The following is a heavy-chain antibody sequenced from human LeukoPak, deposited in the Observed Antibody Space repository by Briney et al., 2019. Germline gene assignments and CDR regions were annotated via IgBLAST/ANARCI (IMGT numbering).Heavy chain of an antibody. CDR1: GFTVSSNY. CDR3: GRSSGWYAFDY. D-gene: IGHD6-19*01. J-gene: IGHJ4*02. CDR2: IYSDGST. Sequence: PGGSLRLSCAASGFTVSSNYMTWVRQAPGKGLEWVSVIYSDGSTYYADSVKGRFTISRDNPKNTVYLQMNSLRAEDTAVYYCGRSSGWYAFDYWGQGTLVTVSS. V-gene: IGHV3-53*01.